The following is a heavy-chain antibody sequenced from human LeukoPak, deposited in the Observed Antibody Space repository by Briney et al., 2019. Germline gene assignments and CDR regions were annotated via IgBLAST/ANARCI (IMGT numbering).Heavy chain of an antibody. CDR2: IYWDDDK. D-gene: IGHD6-6*01. Sequence: SGPTLVNPTQTLTLTCTFSGFSLSTSAVGVGWIRQPPGKALEWLALIYWDDDKRYSPSLKNRLTITKDTSRNQVVFTMTNMDPVDTATYYCAHRIEYGNSFDYWGQGTLVTVSS. V-gene: IGHV2-5*02. CDR3: AHRIEYGNSFDY. CDR1: GFSLSTSAVG. J-gene: IGHJ5*01.